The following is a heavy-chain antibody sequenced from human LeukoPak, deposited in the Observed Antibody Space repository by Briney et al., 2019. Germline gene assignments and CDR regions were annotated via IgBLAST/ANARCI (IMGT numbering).Heavy chain of an antibody. CDR2: INPNSGDT. D-gene: IGHD2-2*01. Sequence: ASVKVSCKASGYTFTAYYMHWVRQAPGQGLEWMGCINPNSGDTDYAQKFQGRVTMTRDTSISTAYMELRSLRSDDTAVYYCARLNEYQPLSSYYYYMDVWGKGTTVTIAS. V-gene: IGHV1-2*02. CDR1: GYTFTAYY. CDR3: ARLNEYQPLSSYYYYMDV. J-gene: IGHJ6*03.